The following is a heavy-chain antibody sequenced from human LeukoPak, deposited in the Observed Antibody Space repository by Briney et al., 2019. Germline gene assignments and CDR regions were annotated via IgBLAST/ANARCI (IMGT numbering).Heavy chain of an antibody. D-gene: IGHD4-11*01. J-gene: IGHJ4*02. V-gene: IGHV3-23*01. Sequence: QPGGSLILSCAASGFTFTSYGMSWVRQAPGKGLEWVSTISGRDTNTYYADSVEGRFTISRDNSKNTLYLQMNSLRADETAVYYCARRSDYSSNGNYFDSWGQGTPVTVSS. CDR2: ISGRDTNT. CDR3: ARRSDYSSNGNYFDS. CDR1: GFTFTSYG.